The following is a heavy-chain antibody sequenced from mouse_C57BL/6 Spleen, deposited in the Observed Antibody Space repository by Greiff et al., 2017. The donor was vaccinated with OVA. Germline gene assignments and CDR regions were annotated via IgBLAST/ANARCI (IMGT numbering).Heavy chain of an antibody. CDR3: LIYYYGSSYDY. D-gene: IGHD1-1*01. V-gene: IGHV1-42*01. CDR2: INPSTGGT. J-gene: IGHJ2*01. CDR1: GYSFTGYY. Sequence: VQLQQSGPELVKPGASVKISCKASGYSFTGYYMNWVKQSPEKSLEWIGEINPSTGGTTYNQKFKAKATLTVDKSSSTAYMQLKSLTSEDSAVYYCLIYYYGSSYDYWGQGTTLTVSS.